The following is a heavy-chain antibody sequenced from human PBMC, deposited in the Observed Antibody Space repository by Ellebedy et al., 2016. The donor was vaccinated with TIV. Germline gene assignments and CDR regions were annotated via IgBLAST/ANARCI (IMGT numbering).Heavy chain of an antibody. V-gene: IGHV4-59*12. CDR3: ARDLIGDSSGSFPGGY. CDR1: GGSISSYY. CDR2: IYYSGST. D-gene: IGHD6-19*01. Sequence: MPSETLSLTCTVSGGSISSYYWSWIRQPPGKGLEWIGYIYYSGSTNYNPSLKSRVTISVDTSKNQFSLKLSSVTAADTAVYYCARDLIGDSSGSFPGGYWGQGTLVTVSS. J-gene: IGHJ4*02.